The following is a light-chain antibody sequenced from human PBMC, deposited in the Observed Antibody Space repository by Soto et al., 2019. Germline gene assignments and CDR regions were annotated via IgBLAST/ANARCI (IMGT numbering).Light chain of an antibody. V-gene: IGKV4-1*01. Sequence: DIVMTQSPDSLAVSLGERATFNCKSSQSVLYSSNNKNYLTWYQQKPGQPPKLLIYWASTRESGVPDRFSGSGSGTDFTLTISSLQAEDVAVYYCQQYYITPWTFGQGTKVEIK. CDR1: QSVLYSSNNKNY. CDR2: WAS. CDR3: QQYYITPWT. J-gene: IGKJ1*01.